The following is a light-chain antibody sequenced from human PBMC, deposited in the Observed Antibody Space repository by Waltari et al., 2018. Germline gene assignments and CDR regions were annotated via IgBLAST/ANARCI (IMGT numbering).Light chain of an antibody. CDR1: SNDVGIHNF. Sequence: QSALTQPASVSGSPGQSITVSCTGISNDVGIHNFVSWYQHHPGKAPKVVFYDVSYRPSGVSDRFSGSKSGNTASLTISGLQAEDEADYYCSSYTSNNAVFGGGTKLTVL. J-gene: IGLJ3*02. CDR3: SSYTSNNAV. V-gene: IGLV2-14*03. CDR2: DVS.